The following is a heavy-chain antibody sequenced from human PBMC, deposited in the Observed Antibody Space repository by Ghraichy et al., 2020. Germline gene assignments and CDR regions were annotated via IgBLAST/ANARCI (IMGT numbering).Heavy chain of an antibody. V-gene: IGHV1-2*02. CDR1: GYTFTGYY. J-gene: IGHJ3*02. CDR2: INPNSGGT. Sequence: ASVKVSCKASGYTFTGYYMHWVRQAPGQGLEWMGWINPNSGGTNYAQKFQGRVTMTRDTSISTAYMELSRLRSDDTAVYYCARDRAPSGYYYAGRAFDIWGQGTMVTVSS. D-gene: IGHD3-22*01. CDR3: ARDRAPSGYYYAGRAFDI.